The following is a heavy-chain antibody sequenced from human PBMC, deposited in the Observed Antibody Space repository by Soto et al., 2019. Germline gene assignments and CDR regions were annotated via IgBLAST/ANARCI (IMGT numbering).Heavy chain of an antibody. J-gene: IGHJ5*02. D-gene: IGHD3-16*02. V-gene: IGHV1-3*01. CDR2: INAGNGNT. CDR1: GYTFTSYA. CDR3: ARGDYVWGSYRDWFDP. Sequence: ASVKVSCKASGYTFTSYAMHWVRQAPGQRLEWMGWINAGNGNTKYSQKFQGRVTITRDTSASTAYMELSSLRSEDTAVYYCARGDYVWGSYRDWFDPWGQGTLVTVSS.